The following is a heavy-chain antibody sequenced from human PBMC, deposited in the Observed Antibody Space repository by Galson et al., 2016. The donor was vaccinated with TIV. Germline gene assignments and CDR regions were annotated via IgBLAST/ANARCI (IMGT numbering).Heavy chain of an antibody. D-gene: IGHD2-2*01. CDR3: ARGYCSRTDCFRAFDI. CDR2: ISHSGST. Sequence: LSLTCGVSGGFISNSNWWSWVRQPPGKGLEWIGEISHSGSTNYNPSLKSRVTISVDESRTHFSLNMNPVTAADTAVYFCARGYCSRTDCFRAFDIWGHGTMVTVSS. J-gene: IGHJ3*02. V-gene: IGHV4-4*01. CDR1: GGFISNSNW.